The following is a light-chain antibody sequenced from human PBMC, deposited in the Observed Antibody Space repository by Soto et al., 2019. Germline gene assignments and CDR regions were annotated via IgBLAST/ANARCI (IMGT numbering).Light chain of an antibody. CDR2: GNN. J-gene: IGLJ3*02. CDR3: QSYDSSLSGWV. V-gene: IGLV1-40*01. Sequence: QSVLTQPPSVSGAPGQKVTISCTRSSSNIGAAYDVHWYQHLPGTAPKLLIYGNNNRPSGVPDRFSGSKSGTSASLAITGLQAEDEADYYCQSYDSSLSGWVFGGGNKVTVL. CDR1: SSNIGAAYD.